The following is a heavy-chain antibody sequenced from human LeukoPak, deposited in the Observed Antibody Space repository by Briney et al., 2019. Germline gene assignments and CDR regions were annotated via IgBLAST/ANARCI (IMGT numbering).Heavy chain of an antibody. CDR1: GGSISSSSYY. CDR3: ARGDGSGSGRWFDP. J-gene: IGHJ5*02. CDR2: IYYSGST. D-gene: IGHD3-10*01. V-gene: IGHV4-39*07. Sequence: SETLSLTCTVSGGSISSSSYYWGWIRQPPGKGLEWIGSIYYSGSTYYNPSLKSRVTISVDRSKNQFSLNLNFVTAADTALYYCARGDGSGSGRWFDPWGQGTLITVSS.